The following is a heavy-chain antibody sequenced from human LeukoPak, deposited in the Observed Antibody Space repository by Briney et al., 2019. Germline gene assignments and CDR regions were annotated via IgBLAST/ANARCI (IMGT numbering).Heavy chain of an antibody. J-gene: IGHJ4*02. Sequence: SVKVSCKASGGTFSSYAISWVRQAPGQGLEWMGGIIPIFGTANYAQKFQGRVTITADESTSTAYMELSSLRSEDTAVYYCARSKYSSSSVDYWGQGTLVTVSS. V-gene: IGHV1-69*01. CDR3: ARSKYSSSSVDY. D-gene: IGHD6-6*01. CDR2: IIPIFGTA. CDR1: GGTFSSYA.